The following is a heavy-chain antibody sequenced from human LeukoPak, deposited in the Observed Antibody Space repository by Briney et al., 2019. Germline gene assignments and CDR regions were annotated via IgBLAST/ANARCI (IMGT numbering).Heavy chain of an antibody. CDR3: ARVRKYYDSSGYYI. CDR1: GFTVSSNY. CDR2: IYSGGST. V-gene: IGHV3-53*01. J-gene: IGHJ4*02. Sequence: GGSLRLSCAASGFTVSSNYMSWVRQAPGKGLEWVSVIYSGGSTYYADSVKGRFTISRDNSKNTLYLQMNSLRAEDTAVYYCARVRKYYDSSGYYIWGQGTPVTVSS. D-gene: IGHD3-22*01.